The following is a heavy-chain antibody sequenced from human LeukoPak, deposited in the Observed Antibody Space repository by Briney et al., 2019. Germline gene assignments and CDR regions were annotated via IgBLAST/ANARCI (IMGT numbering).Heavy chain of an antibody. D-gene: IGHD6-19*01. V-gene: IGHV3-15*01. Sequence: GGSLRLSCAASQFTFSNYAMSWVRQAPGKGLEWVGRIKSTVDGGTTDYAAPVKGRFTVSRDDSKNTVYLEMESLKTEDTAVYYCTTGGNVIVAGTRAFDIWGQGTMVTVSS. CDR1: QFTFSNYA. J-gene: IGHJ3*02. CDR3: TTGGNVIVAGTRAFDI. CDR2: IKSTVDGGTT.